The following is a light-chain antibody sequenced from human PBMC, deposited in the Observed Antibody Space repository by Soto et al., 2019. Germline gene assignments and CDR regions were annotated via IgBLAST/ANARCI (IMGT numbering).Light chain of an antibody. CDR1: QSISSH. J-gene: IGKJ4*01. CDR2: AAS. V-gene: IGKV1-39*01. Sequence: QMTQSPSSLFASVGDRVTITCRASQSISSHLNWYQQKVGQTPRLLIYAASTLQSEVPPMFSGSVSGTEFTLSISGLQREDFATYYCQQSHSAPLTFGGGTQIQI. CDR3: QQSHSAPLT.